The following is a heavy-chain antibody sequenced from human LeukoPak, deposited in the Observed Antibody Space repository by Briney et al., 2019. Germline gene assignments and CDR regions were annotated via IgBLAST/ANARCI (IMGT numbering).Heavy chain of an antibody. CDR3: ARSRYTIPAAMTY. V-gene: IGHV4-34*01. CDR2: INHSGST. Sequence: PSETLSLTCAVYGGSFSGYYWSWIRQPPGKGLEWIGEINHSGSTNYNPSLKSRVTISVDTSKNQFSLKLSSVTAADTAVYYCARSRYTIPAAMTYWGQGTLVTVCS. D-gene: IGHD2-2*01. J-gene: IGHJ4*02. CDR1: GGSFSGYY.